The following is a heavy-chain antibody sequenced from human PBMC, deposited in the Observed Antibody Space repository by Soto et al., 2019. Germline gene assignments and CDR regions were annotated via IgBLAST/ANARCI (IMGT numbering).Heavy chain of an antibody. V-gene: IGHV3-30*18. CDR1: GFTFSSYG. CDR3: AKPIWFGELFKAFDI. CDR2: ISYDGSNK. Sequence: QVQLVESGGGVVQPGRSLRLSCAASGFTFSSYGMHWVRQAPGKGLAWVAVISYDGSNKYYAESVKGRFTISRDNYKNTLYLQMNSLRAEDTAVYYCAKPIWFGELFKAFDIWGQGTMVTVSS. D-gene: IGHD3-10*01. J-gene: IGHJ3*02.